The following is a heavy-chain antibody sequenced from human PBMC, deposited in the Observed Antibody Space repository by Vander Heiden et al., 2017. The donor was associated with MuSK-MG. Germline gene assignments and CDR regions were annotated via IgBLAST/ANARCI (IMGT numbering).Heavy chain of an antibody. D-gene: IGHD2-8*01. V-gene: IGHV3-33*01. J-gene: IGHJ4*02. CDR2: IWYDGSKK. Sequence: QVQLVESGGGVVQARTSLRLSCAAAGYIFSRHGLNWVRQAPGKGLEWVAGIWYDGSKKCYADSVKGRFTISRDDSKNMLYLEMNSLRVEDTAVYYCARDEAMARFEYWGQGTLVTVSS. CDR1: GYIFSRHG. CDR3: ARDEAMARFEY.